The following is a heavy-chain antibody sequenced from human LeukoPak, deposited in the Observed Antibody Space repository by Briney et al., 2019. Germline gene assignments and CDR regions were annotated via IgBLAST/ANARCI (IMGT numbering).Heavy chain of an antibody. CDR3: ARDRDYYFDY. CDR2: IWYDGSNK. V-gene: IGHV3-33*01. J-gene: IGHJ4*02. D-gene: IGHD3-10*01. Sequence: PGRSLRLSCAASGFTFSSYGMHWVRQAPGKGLEWVAVIWYDGSNKYYADSVKGRFTISRDSSKNTLYLQMNSLRAEDTAVYYCARDRDYYFDYWGQGTLVTVSS. CDR1: GFTFSSYG.